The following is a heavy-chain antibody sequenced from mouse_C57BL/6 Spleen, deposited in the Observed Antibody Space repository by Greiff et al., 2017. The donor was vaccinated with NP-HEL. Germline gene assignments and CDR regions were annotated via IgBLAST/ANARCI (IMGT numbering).Heavy chain of an antibody. CDR3: FITTVDYAMDY. D-gene: IGHD1-1*01. V-gene: IGHV1-69*01. J-gene: IGHJ4*01. CDR2: IDPSDSYT. Sequence: QVQLQQPGAELVMPGASVKLSCKASGYTFTSYWMHWVKQRPGQGLEWIGEIDPSDSYTNYNQKFKGKSTLTVDKSSSTAYMQLSSLTSEDSAVYYCFITTVDYAMDYWGQGTSVTVSS. CDR1: GYTFTSYW.